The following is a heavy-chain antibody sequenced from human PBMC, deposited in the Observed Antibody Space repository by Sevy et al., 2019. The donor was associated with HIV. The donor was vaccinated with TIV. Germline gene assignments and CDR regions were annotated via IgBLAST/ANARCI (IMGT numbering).Heavy chain of an antibody. CDR1: GFTVNDKY. Sequence: GGSLRLSCAISGFTVNDKYIFWVRQAPGKGLEWVSTFSFGCGKINYADSVKGRFTISRDDSRNTFYLQMNSLRAEDTAIYYCAREGCTKPHDYWGQGTVVTVSS. CDR3: AREGCTKPHDY. CDR2: FSFGCGKI. D-gene: IGHD2-8*01. J-gene: IGHJ4*02. V-gene: IGHV3-53*01.